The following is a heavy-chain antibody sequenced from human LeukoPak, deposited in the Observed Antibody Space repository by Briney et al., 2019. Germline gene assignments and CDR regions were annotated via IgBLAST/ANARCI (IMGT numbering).Heavy chain of an antibody. Sequence: GGSLRLSCAASGFTFNDYAMHWVRQAPGKGLEWVASISWNSANIGFADSVKGRFTISRDNAKNSLYLQMNSLRAEDTALYYCAKGQAYDYVWGSYSYTFDYWGQGTLVTVSS. CDR1: GFTFNDYA. CDR3: AKGQAYDYVWGSYSYTFDY. J-gene: IGHJ4*02. V-gene: IGHV3-9*01. D-gene: IGHD3-16*01. CDR2: ISWNSANI.